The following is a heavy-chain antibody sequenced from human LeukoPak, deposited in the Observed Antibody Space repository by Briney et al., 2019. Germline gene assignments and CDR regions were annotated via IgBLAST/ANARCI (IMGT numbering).Heavy chain of an antibody. CDR2: ISPSGGST. CDR3: ARDRGILTGSYTSDFDY. CDR1: GYTFTSNY. D-gene: IGHD3-9*01. V-gene: IGHV1-46*01. J-gene: IGHJ4*02. Sequence: RASVKVSCKAFGYTFTSNYMHWVRQAPGQGPEWMGVISPSGGSTTYAQKFQGRVTLTRGMSTSTDYLELSSLRSEDTAVYYCARDRGILTGSYTSDFDYWGQGTLVTVSS.